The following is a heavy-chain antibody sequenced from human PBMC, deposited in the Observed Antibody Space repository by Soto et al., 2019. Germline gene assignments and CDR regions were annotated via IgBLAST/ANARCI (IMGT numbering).Heavy chain of an antibody. D-gene: IGHD1-26*01. Sequence: PSQTLSLTCAISGDSVSSNSAAWNWIRQSPSRGLEWLGRTYYRSKWYNDYAVSVKSRITINPDTSKNQFSLQLNSVTPEDTAVYYRERWGMGSGSYGFDYWGQGTLVTVSS. J-gene: IGHJ4*02. CDR1: GDSVSSNSAA. V-gene: IGHV6-1*01. CDR2: TYYRSKWYN. CDR3: ERWGMGSGSYGFDY.